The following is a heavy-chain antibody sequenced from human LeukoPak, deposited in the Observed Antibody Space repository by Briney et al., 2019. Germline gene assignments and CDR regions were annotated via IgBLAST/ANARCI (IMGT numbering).Heavy chain of an antibody. CDR1: GGSISSSSYY. CDR3: ARGPATYDYVWGSYRSTSTTFDY. V-gene: IGHV4-39*01. J-gene: IGHJ4*02. Sequence: SETLSLTCIVSGGSISSSSYYWDWIRQPPGKGLEWIGSIYYSGSTYYNPSLKSRVTISADTSKNQFSLKLSSVTAADTAVYYCARGPATYDYVWGSYRSTSTTFDYWGQGTLVTVSS. CDR2: IYYSGST. D-gene: IGHD3-16*02.